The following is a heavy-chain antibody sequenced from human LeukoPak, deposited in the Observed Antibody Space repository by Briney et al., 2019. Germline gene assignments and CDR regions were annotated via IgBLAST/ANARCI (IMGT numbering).Heavy chain of an antibody. J-gene: IGHJ4*02. D-gene: IGHD3-10*01. CDR2: INHSGST. Sequence: GSLRLSCAASGFTFSSYAMHWIRQPPGKGLEWIGEINHSGSTNYNPSLKSRVTISVDTSKNQFSLKLSSVTAADTAVYYCARGKVRGRYFDYWGQGTLVTVSS. CDR1: GFTFSSYA. V-gene: IGHV4-34*01. CDR3: ARGKVRGRYFDY.